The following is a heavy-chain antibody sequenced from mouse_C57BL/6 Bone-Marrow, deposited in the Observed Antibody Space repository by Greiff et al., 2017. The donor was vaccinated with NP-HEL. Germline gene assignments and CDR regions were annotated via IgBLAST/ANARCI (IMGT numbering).Heavy chain of an antibody. Sequence: VQLQQSGPELVKPGASVKISCKASGYTFTDYYMNWVKQSHGKSLEWIGDINPNNGGTSYNQKFKGKATLTVDKSSSTAYMELRSLTSEDSAVYYCARCYDYGYFDVWGTGTTVTVSS. D-gene: IGHD2-3*01. CDR3: ARCYDYGYFDV. CDR1: GYTFTDYY. CDR2: INPNNGGT. V-gene: IGHV1-26*01. J-gene: IGHJ1*03.